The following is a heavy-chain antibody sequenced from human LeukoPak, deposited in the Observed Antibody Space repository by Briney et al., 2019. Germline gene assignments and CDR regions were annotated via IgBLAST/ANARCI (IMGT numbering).Heavy chain of an antibody. V-gene: IGHV3-48*03. D-gene: IGHD4-17*01. J-gene: IGHJ4*02. CDR1: GFTFSSYE. CDR3: AREDYGDSFNY. CDR2: ISSSGSNT. Sequence: GGSLRLSCAASGFTFSSYEMNWVRQAPRKGLQWVSYISSSGSNTYYADSVKGRFTISRDNAKNSLYLQMNSLSAEDTAVYYCAREDYGDSFNYWGQGTLVTVSS.